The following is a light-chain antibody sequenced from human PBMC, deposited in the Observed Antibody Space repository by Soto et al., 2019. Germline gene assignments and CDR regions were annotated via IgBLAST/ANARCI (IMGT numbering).Light chain of an antibody. CDR1: QLFSSN. V-gene: IGKV3-15*01. J-gene: IGKJ5*01. CDR3: QQYNDWPRT. Sequence: EIVMTQSPATLSVSPGESVTLSCRASQLFSSNLAWYQRRPGQAHRLLIYGSSTRATGVPPRFRGSSSGTEFTLTISSLQSEDFGVYYCQQYNDWPRTFGQGTRLEIK. CDR2: GSS.